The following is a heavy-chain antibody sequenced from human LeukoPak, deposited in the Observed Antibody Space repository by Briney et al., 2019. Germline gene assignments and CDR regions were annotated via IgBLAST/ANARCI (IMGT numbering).Heavy chain of an antibody. J-gene: IGHJ4*02. D-gene: IGHD6-19*01. CDR2: ISAYNGNT. V-gene: IGHV1-18*01. Sequence: ASVKVSCKASGYTFTSYSISWVRQAPGQGLEWMGWISAYNGNTIYAQKVKGRVTMTTDTSTSTAYMELRSLRSDDTAVYYCARAPRAQWLLRGRESDCWGQGTLVTVSS. CDR3: ARAPRAQWLLRGRESDC. CDR1: GYTFTSYS.